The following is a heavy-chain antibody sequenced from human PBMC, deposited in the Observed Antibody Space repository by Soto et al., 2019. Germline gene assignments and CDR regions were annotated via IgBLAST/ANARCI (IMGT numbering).Heavy chain of an antibody. V-gene: IGHV3-30-3*01. Sequence: GGSLRLSCAASGFTFSSYAMHWVRQAPGKGLEWVAVISYDGSNKYYADSVKGRFTISRDNSKNTLYLQMNSLRAEDTAVNYCARVLGDFCRLFDYWGQGTLATVS. CDR2: ISYDGSNK. J-gene: IGHJ4*02. CDR1: GFTFSSYA. CDR3: ARVLGDFCRLFDY. D-gene: IGHD3-3*01.